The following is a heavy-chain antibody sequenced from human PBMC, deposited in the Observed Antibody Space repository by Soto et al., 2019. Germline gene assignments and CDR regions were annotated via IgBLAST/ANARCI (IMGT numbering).Heavy chain of an antibody. V-gene: IGHV4-39*01. J-gene: IGHJ6*02. Sequence: SETLSLTCTVSGGSISSSSYYWGWIRQPPGKGLEWIGSFYYSGSTYYNPSLKSRVTISVDTSKNQFSLKLSSVTAADTAVYYCARGYPYYDILTGLGGRYYYYGMDVWGQGTTVTVSS. D-gene: IGHD3-9*01. CDR1: GGSISSSSYY. CDR3: ARGYPYYDILTGLGGRYYYYGMDV. CDR2: FYYSGST.